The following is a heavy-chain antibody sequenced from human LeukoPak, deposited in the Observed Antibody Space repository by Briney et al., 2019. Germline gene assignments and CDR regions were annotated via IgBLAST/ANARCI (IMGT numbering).Heavy chain of an antibody. CDR2: ISGSGGST. D-gene: IGHD2-2*01. J-gene: IGHJ4*02. CDR1: GFTFSSYG. Sequence: PGGSLRLSCAASGFTFSSYGMSWVRQPPGKGLEWVSAISGSGGSTYYADSVKGRFTISRDNSKNTLYLQMNSLRAEDTAVYYCEKSKAPGGYCSSTSCYGWDYWGQGTLVTVSS. V-gene: IGHV3-23*01. CDR3: EKSKAPGGYCSSTSCYGWDY.